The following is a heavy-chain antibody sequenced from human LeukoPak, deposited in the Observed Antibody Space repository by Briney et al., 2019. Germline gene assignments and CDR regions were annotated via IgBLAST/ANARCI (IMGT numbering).Heavy chain of an antibody. V-gene: IGHV3-74*01. J-gene: IGHJ4*02. D-gene: IGHD5-12*01. CDR2: INSDGSST. CDR3: VAESYSGYDSIPLFDY. Sequence: GGSLRLSCAASGFTFSSYWMHWVRQAPGKGLVWVSRINSDGSSTSYADSVKGRFTISRDNAKNTLYLQMNSLRAEDTAVYYCVAESYSGYDSIPLFDYWGQGTLATVSS. CDR1: GFTFSSYW.